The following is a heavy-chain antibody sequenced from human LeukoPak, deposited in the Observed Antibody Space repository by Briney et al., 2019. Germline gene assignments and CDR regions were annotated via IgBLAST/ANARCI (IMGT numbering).Heavy chain of an antibody. CDR2: INPNSGGT. J-gene: IGHJ5*02. V-gene: IGHV1-2*06. CDR3: AREGSDFWSGYYPNWFDP. D-gene: IGHD3-3*01. Sequence: ASVKVSCKASGYTFTGYYMHWVRQAPGQGLEWMGRINPNSGGTNYAQKFQGRVTMTRDTSISTAYMELSRLRSDDTAVYYCAREGSDFWSGYYPNWFDPWGQGTLVTVSS. CDR1: GYTFTGYY.